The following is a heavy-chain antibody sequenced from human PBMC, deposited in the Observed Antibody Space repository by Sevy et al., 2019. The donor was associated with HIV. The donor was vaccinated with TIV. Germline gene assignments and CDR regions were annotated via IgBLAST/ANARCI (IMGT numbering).Heavy chain of an antibody. CDR1: GFTFNNYG. Sequence: GGSLRLSCAASGFTFNNYGMHWVRQAPGKGLEWVAFISNDGRKKYSADSVRGRFTFSRDNSKNTLYLQMNSLRVEDTAAYYCAKVKLRYLELPPGDYYCVLDVWGLGATVTVSS. CDR3: AKVKLRYLELPPGDYYCVLDV. J-gene: IGHJ6*02. V-gene: IGHV3-30*18. D-gene: IGHD3-3*01. CDR2: ISNDGRKK.